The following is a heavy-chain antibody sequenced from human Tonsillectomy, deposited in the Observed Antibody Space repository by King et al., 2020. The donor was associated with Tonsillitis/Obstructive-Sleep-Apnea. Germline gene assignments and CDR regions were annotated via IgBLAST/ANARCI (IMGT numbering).Heavy chain of an antibody. Sequence: VQLVESGGGLVKPGGSLRLPCAASGFTFSDYYMSWIRQAPGKGLEWVSYISSSSTYTNYADSVKGRFTISRDNAKNSLYLQMNSLRAEDTAVYYCASDLGYCSGGSCYRRSYFDYWGQGTLVTVSS. CDR3: ASDLGYCSGGSCYRRSYFDY. CDR2: ISSSSTYT. CDR1: GFTFSDYY. V-gene: IGHV3-11*06. J-gene: IGHJ4*02. D-gene: IGHD2-15*01.